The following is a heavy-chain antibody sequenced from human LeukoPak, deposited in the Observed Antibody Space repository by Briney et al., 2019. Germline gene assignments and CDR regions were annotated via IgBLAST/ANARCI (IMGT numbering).Heavy chain of an antibody. CDR1: GGSISSYY. V-gene: IGHV4-59*01. CDR2: IYYSGST. Sequence: SETLSLTCTVSGGSISSYYWSWIRQPPGKGLEWIGYIYYSGSTNYNPSLKSRVTISVDTSKNQFSLKLSSVTAADTAVYYCAREAYSSSLIDYWGQGTLVTVSS. CDR3: AREAYSSSLIDY. D-gene: IGHD6-13*01. J-gene: IGHJ4*02.